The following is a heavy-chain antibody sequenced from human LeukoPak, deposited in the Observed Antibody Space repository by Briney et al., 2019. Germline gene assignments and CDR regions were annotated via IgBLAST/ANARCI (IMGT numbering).Heavy chain of an antibody. CDR3: VRDGNDGLNDWEY. CDR1: GFTVSSNY. V-gene: IGHV3-7*03. CDR2: TNKDGSEK. J-gene: IGHJ1*01. D-gene: IGHD1-1*01. Sequence: PGGSLRLSCAASGFTVSSNYMSWVRQAPGKGLEWVANTNKDGSEKWYVDSVKGRFTISRDNAKNSLYLQMNSLKAGDTALYYCVRDGNDGLNDWEYWGQGALVTVSS.